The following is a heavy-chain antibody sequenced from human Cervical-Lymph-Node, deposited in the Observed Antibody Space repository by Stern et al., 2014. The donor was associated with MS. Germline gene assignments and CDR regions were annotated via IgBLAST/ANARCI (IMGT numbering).Heavy chain of an antibody. CDR2: INGDGTVS. Sequence: VQLVQSGGGIVQPGGSLMISCVASGFNFRTYWMHWVRQGPGKGLEWVSRINGDGTVSTYADSVRGRFTISRKNATNTTSLPLDNLRVEDTAIYYCASAYRASWGQGTLVTVST. V-gene: IGHV3-74*02. CDR1: GFNFRTYW. J-gene: IGHJ4*02. CDR3: ASAYRAS. D-gene: IGHD1-1*01.